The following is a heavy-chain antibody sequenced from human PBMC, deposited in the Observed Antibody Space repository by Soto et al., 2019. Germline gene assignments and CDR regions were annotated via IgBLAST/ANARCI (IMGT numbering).Heavy chain of an antibody. Sequence: EVQLVESGGGLVRPGGSLRLSCAASGFTFSRYSMNWVRQAPGKGLEWVSTLGTIGAFYADSVKGRFTISRDNSKNTVNLQMNSLRGEDTAIYYCARDLTTHDYWGQGTVVTVSS. V-gene: IGHV3-21*04. CDR3: ARDLTTHDY. CDR1: GFTFSRYS. CDR2: LGTIGA. J-gene: IGHJ4*02.